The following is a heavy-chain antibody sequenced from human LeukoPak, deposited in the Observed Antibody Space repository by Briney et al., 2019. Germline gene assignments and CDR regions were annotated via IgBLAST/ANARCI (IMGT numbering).Heavy chain of an antibody. Sequence: PGGSLRLSCAASGFTFSSYAMHWVRQAPGKGLEWVAVISYDGSNKYYADSVKGRFTISRDNSKNTLYLQMNSLRAEDTAVYYCARDLLAVDAYYYYYMDVWGKGTTVTVSS. V-gene: IGHV3-30*04. CDR1: GFTFSSYA. D-gene: IGHD6-19*01. J-gene: IGHJ6*03. CDR2: ISYDGSNK. CDR3: ARDLLAVDAYYYYYMDV.